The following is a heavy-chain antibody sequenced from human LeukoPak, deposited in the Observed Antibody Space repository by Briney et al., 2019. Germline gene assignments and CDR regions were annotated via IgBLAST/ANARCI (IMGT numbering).Heavy chain of an antibody. J-gene: IGHJ4*02. CDR3: ARGYYGDYVVDY. CDR1: GFTFTSYS. D-gene: IGHD4-17*01. CDR2: ISSSSTTI. Sequence: GGSLRLSCAASGFTFTSYSMNWVRQAPEKGLEWVSYISSSSTTIYYADSVKGRFTMSRDNAKNSLYLQMNSLRDEDTAVYYCARGYYGDYVVDYWGQGTLVTVSS. V-gene: IGHV3-48*02.